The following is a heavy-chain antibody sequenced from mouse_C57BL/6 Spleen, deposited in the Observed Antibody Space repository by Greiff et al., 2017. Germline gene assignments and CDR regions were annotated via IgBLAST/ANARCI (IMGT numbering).Heavy chain of an antibody. CDR2: IYPRSGNT. Sequence: QVQLQQSGAELARPGASVKLSCKASGYTFTSYGISWVKQRIGQGLEWIGEIYPRSGNTYYNEKFKGKATLTADKSSSTAYMELRSLTSEDSAVYFCARPTAYYFDYWGQGTTLTVSS. V-gene: IGHV1-81*01. CDR3: ARPTAYYFDY. J-gene: IGHJ2*01. CDR1: GYTFTSYG. D-gene: IGHD1-2*01.